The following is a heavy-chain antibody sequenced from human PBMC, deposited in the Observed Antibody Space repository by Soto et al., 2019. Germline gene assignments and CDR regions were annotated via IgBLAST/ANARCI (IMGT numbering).Heavy chain of an antibody. D-gene: IGHD6-6*01. Sequence: SETLSLTCTVSGGSVSSESHYWSWIRQTPGKGLEWIGYIYYTGSTNYNPSLKGRVTISVDTSKNQFSLKLSSVTAADTAVYYCAREGGSSSSVGYWGQGTLVTVSS. CDR3: AREGGSSSSVGY. CDR2: IYYTGST. CDR1: GGSVSSESHY. V-gene: IGHV4-61*01. J-gene: IGHJ4*02.